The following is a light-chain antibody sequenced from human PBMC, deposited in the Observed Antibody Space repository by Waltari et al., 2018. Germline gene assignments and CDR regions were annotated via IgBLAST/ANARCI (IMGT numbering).Light chain of an antibody. CDR2: AVS. Sequence: CYQPPRGDAPNLMISAVSKRPSGVSNRFTGSKSDNTASLTISGLQAEDEADYYCSSYTSSSTWVFGGGTKLTVL. CDR3: SSYTSSSTWV. V-gene: IGLV2-14*04. J-gene: IGLJ3*02.